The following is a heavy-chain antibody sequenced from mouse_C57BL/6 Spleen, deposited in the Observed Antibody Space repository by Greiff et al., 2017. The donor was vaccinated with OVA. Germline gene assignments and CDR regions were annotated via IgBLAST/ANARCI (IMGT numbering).Heavy chain of an antibody. CDR2: INPNNGGT. J-gene: IGHJ3*01. CDR3: ARVRRSYGSSYGWFAY. V-gene: IGHV1-26*01. Sequence: EVQLQQSGPELVKPGASVKISCKASGYTFTDYYMNWVKQSHGKSLEWIGDINPNNGGTSYNQKFKGKATLTVDKSSSTAYMELRSLTSEDSAVYYCARVRRSYGSSYGWFAYWGQGTLVTVSA. D-gene: IGHD1-1*01. CDR1: GYTFTDYY.